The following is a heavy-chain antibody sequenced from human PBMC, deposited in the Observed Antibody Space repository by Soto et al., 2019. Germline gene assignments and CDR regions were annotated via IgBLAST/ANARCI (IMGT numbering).Heavy chain of an antibody. CDR3: AKSLSGYFGNDAYDV. CDR2: ISGVSDST. D-gene: IGHD5-18*01. V-gene: IGHV3-23*01. Sequence: EVQLLESGGGLVQPGESLRLSCATSGFAFRNYAMTWVRQAPGEGLEWVSGISGVSDSTFYADSVRGRVTISRDNIKRLLNLLMKGLRGDDAGVNYCAKSLSGYFGNDAYDVWGQGTRVAVSS. CDR1: GFAFRNYA. J-gene: IGHJ3*01.